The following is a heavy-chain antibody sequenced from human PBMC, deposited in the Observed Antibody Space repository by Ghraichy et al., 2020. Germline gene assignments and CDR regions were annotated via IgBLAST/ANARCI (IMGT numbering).Heavy chain of an antibody. CDR3: ARHRLKNYYDSSGSTPDGYFQH. J-gene: IGHJ1*01. CDR2: IYYSGST. CDR1: GGSISSSSYY. D-gene: IGHD3-22*01. V-gene: IGHV4-39*01. Sequence: SETLSLTCTVSGGSISSSSYYWGWIRQPPGKGLEWIGSIYYSGSTYYNPSLKSRVTISVDTSKNQFSLKLSSVTAADTAVYYCARHRLKNYYDSSGSTPDGYFQHWGQGTLVTVSS.